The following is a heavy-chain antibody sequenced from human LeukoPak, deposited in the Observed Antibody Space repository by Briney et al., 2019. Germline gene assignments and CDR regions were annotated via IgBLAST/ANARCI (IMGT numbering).Heavy chain of an antibody. CDR1: GGSISSYY. CDR3: ARARIAVAGHFYWYFDL. J-gene: IGHJ2*01. V-gene: IGHV4-59*12. D-gene: IGHD6-19*01. Sequence: SETLSLTCTVSGGSISSYYWSWIRQPPGKGLEWIGYIYYSGSTNYNPSLKSRVTISVDTSKNQFSLKLSSVTAADTAVYYCARARIAVAGHFYWYFDLWGRGTLVTVSS. CDR2: IYYSGST.